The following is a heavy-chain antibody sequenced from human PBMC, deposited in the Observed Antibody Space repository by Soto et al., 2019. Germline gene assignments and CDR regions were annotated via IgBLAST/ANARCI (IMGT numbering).Heavy chain of an antibody. Sequence: QVQLQESGPGLVKPSQTLSLTCTVSGGSISSGDYYWSWIRQPPGKGLEWIGYIYYSGSTYYNPSLKSRVTISVDTSKKQFSLKLSSVTAADTAVYYCARDKYGSGGSCYGGMDVWGQGTTVTVSS. CDR3: ARDKYGSGGSCYGGMDV. V-gene: IGHV4-30-4*01. D-gene: IGHD2-15*01. J-gene: IGHJ6*02. CDR2: IYYSGST. CDR1: GGSISSGDYY.